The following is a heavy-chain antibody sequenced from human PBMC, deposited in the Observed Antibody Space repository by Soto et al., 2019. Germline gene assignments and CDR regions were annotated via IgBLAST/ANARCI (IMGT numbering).Heavy chain of an antibody. CDR3: ARHVYDSSGYYPIDFDY. Sequence: SETLSVTCTVSGGSISSSSYYWGWIRQAPGKGLEWIGSIYYSGSTYYNPSLKSRVTISVDTSKNQFSLKLSSVTAADTAVYYCARHVYDSSGYYPIDFDYWGQGTLVTVS. D-gene: IGHD3-22*01. J-gene: IGHJ4*02. CDR1: GGSISSSSYY. CDR2: IYYSGST. V-gene: IGHV4-39*01.